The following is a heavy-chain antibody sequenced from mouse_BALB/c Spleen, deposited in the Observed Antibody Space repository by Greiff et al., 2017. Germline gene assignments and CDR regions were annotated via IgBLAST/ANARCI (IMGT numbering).Heavy chain of an antibody. D-gene: IGHD2-3*01. CDR1: GFAFSSYD. CDR2: ISSGGGST. Sequence: EVQLVESGGGLVKPGGSLKLSCAASGFAFSSYDMSWVRQTPEKRLEWVAYISSGGGSTYYPDTVKGRFTISRDNAKNTLYLQMSSLKSEDTAMYYCAREDGLTRDYFDYWGQGTTLTVSS. V-gene: IGHV5-12-1*01. CDR3: AREDGLTRDYFDY. J-gene: IGHJ2*01.